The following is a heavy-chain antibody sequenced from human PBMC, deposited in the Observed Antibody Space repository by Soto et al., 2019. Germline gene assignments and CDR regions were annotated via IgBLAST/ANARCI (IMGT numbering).Heavy chain of an antibody. V-gene: IGHV1-46*01. Sequence: ASVKVSCKASGYAFSSYFVHWVRQAPGQGLEWLGLINPNGGRTTYAQKFQGRITMTRDTSSNTVYMDLSGLRSEDTAVYYCAKDIHYAASNSYFFYGLDVWGQGTTVTVSS. CDR1: GYAFSSYF. J-gene: IGHJ6*02. CDR2: INPNGGRT. D-gene: IGHD3-16*01. CDR3: AKDIHYAASNSYFFYGLDV.